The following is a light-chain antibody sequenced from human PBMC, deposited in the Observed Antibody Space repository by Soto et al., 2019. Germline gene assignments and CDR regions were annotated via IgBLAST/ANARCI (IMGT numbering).Light chain of an antibody. Sequence: EIQMTHSPSSLSASVGDRVTITCRASHSISISLNWYQLKPGKAPNLLMYGASYLKSGAPTRFSGSGSGTDFTLTISSLQPEDFATYYCQQTYTTPEITFGQGTRLEIK. V-gene: IGKV1-39*01. CDR2: GAS. CDR3: QQTYTTPEIT. CDR1: HSISIS. J-gene: IGKJ5*01.